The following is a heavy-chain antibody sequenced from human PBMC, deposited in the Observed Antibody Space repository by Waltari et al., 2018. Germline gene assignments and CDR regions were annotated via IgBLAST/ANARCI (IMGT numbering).Heavy chain of an antibody. CDR2: INHSGST. CDR3: ARPPRRGSYYLDY. Sequence: QVQLQQWGAGLLKPSETLSLTCAVYGGSFSGYYWSWIRQPPGKGLEWLGEINHSGSTNYNPSLKSRVTISVDTSKNQFSLKLSSVTAADTAVYYCARPPRRGSYYLDYWGQGTLVTVSS. V-gene: IGHV4-34*01. J-gene: IGHJ4*02. D-gene: IGHD6-6*01. CDR1: GGSFSGYY.